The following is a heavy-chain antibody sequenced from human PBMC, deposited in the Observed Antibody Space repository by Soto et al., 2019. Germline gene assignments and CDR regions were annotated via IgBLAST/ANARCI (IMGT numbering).Heavy chain of an antibody. CDR3: VRTPVDY. V-gene: IGHV3-74*01. J-gene: IGHJ4*02. CDR2: INSDGTGT. Sequence: EVQLVESGGGLVQPGGSLRLSCAASGFTFSSYWMYWVRRAPGKGLVWVSRINSDGTGTSYADSVKGRFTISRDNAKTTVYLQMNSLRAEDTAMYYCVRTPVDYWGQGTPVTVSS. CDR1: GFTFSSYW.